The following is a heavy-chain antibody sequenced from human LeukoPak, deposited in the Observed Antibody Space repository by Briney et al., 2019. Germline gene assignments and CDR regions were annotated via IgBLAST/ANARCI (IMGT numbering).Heavy chain of an antibody. J-gene: IGHJ4*02. V-gene: IGHV4-4*07. D-gene: IGHD1-26*01. CDR3: ARGAVAYSGTYGLGY. Sequence: SETLSLTCTVSGGSITNYYWTWIRQPAGRGLEGIGRLYSSGRFNYNPSLKSRVSISVDASNNQFSLHLTSVTAADTAVYYCARGAVAYSGTYGLGYWGQGTLVTVSS. CDR2: LYSSGRF. CDR1: GGSITNYY.